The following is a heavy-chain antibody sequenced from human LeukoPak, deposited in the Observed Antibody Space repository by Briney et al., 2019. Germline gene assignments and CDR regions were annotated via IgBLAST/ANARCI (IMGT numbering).Heavy chain of an antibody. CDR3: ARGRGIVLGDY. V-gene: IGHV3-30*01. CDR2: ISYDGSNK. D-gene: IGHD1-26*01. CDR1: GFTFSSYA. J-gene: IGHJ4*02. Sequence: GRSLRLSCAASGFTFSSYAMHWVRQAPGKGLEWVAVISYDGSNKYYADSVKGRFTISRDNSKSTLYLQMNSLRAEDTAVYYCARGRGIVLGDYWGQGTLVTVSS.